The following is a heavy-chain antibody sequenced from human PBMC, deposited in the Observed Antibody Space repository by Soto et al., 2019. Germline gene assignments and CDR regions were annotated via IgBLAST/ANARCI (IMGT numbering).Heavy chain of an antibody. CDR2: IYYTGST. D-gene: IGHD5-12*01. Sequence: PSETLSLTCTFSDDSIRSYYWSWIRQPPGKGLQYIGYIYYTGSTNYNPSLKSRVAISVDTSKNQFSLKLSSVTAADTAVYYCVGGDPRDGYKRGAFDAWGQGTLVTVSS. J-gene: IGHJ4*02. CDR1: DDSIRSYY. V-gene: IGHV4-59*01. CDR3: VGGDPRDGYKRGAFDA.